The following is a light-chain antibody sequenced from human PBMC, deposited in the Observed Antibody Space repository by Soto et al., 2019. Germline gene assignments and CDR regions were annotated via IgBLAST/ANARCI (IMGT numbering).Light chain of an antibody. CDR1: QSVRSN. J-gene: IGKJ3*01. CDR3: QQYNNSPFT. V-gene: IGKV3-15*01. Sequence: EIVMTQSPATLSVSPGERATLSCRASQSVRSNLAWYQQKPGQAPRLLIYGASTRATGIPARFSGSGSGTEFTLTISSLLSEDFAVYYCQQYNNSPFTFGPGT. CDR2: GAS.